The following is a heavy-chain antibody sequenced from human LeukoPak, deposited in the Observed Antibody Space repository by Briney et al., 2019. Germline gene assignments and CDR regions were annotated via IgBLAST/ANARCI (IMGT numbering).Heavy chain of an antibody. CDR2: INQDGSQI. V-gene: IGHV3-7*01. CDR1: GFSNDW. CDR3: AREIREAPVSN. J-gene: IGHJ4*02. Sequence: GWSLRLSCTMSGFSNDWKSWVRQAPEKGLEWVATINQDGSQIYYVDSMKGRFTISREKAKKSLYLQLTSLRADDTSVYYCAREIREAPVSNWGEGTLVTVSS. D-gene: IGHD2-8*01.